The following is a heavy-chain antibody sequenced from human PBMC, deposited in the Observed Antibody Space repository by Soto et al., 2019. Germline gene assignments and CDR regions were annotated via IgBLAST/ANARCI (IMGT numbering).Heavy chain of an antibody. Sequence: EVQLLESGGGLVQPGGSLRLSCAASGFTFSSYAMSWVRQAPGKGLEWVSAISGSGGSTYYADSVKGRFTISRDNSKNTLYRQMNSLRAEDTAVYYCAKVLIAAPYYFDYWGQGTLVTVSS. CDR3: AKVLIAAPYYFDY. V-gene: IGHV3-23*01. D-gene: IGHD6-6*01. CDR1: GFTFSSYA. CDR2: ISGSGGST. J-gene: IGHJ4*02.